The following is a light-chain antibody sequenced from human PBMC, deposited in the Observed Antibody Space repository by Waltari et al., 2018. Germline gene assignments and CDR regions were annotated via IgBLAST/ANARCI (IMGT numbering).Light chain of an antibody. CDR2: DAS. Sequence: EIVLTQSPATLSLSPGERATLSCRASQSVSSSLAWYQHKPGQAPRLLIDDASTRAPGIPARFSGSGSGTDFTLTISSLEPDDFAVYYCQQRNNWPSFGPGTKVDIK. J-gene: IGKJ3*01. CDR1: QSVSSS. CDR3: QQRNNWPS. V-gene: IGKV3-11*01.